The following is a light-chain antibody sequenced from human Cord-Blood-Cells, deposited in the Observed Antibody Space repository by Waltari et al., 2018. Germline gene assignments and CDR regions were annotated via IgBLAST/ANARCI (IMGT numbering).Light chain of an antibody. CDR1: SSDVGGYNY. J-gene: IGLJ3*02. CDR2: DVS. V-gene: IGLV2-14*01. CDR3: SSYTSSSTAWV. Sequence: QSALTQPASVSGSPGQSITIPCTGTSSDVGGYNYVSWYQQRPGKAPKLMMYDVSKRPSGVSNRFSGSKSGNTASLTISGLQAEDGADYYCSSYTSSSTAWVFGGGTKLTVL.